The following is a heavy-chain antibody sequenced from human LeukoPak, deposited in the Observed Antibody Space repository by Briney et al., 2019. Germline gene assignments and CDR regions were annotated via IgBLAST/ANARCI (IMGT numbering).Heavy chain of an antibody. D-gene: IGHD2-2*01. Sequence: SETLSLTCNVSGGSISSSSYYWGWIRQPPGKGLEWIGSIYFSGRTYYNMSLKSRVTISIDTSKNQFSLKVNSVTAADTAVYYCARGPTYQPIDFWGQGTLVTVSS. J-gene: IGHJ4*02. CDR2: IYFSGRT. CDR3: ARGPTYQPIDF. V-gene: IGHV4-39*01. CDR1: GGSISSSSYY.